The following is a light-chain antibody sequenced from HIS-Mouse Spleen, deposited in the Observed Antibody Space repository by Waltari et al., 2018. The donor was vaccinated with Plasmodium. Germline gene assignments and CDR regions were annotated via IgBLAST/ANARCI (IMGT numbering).Light chain of an antibody. CDR2: EAS. J-gene: IGLJ1*01. CDR3: SSYTSSSTYV. CDR1: SSDVGGSNY. V-gene: IGLV2-14*01. Sequence: QPAPTQPASVSGSPGPSITISCTRISSDVGGSNYVPWYQQHPGKAPRLMISEASNRPSGVSNRFSGSKSGNTASLTISGRQAEDEADYYCSSYTSSSTYVFGTGTKVTVL.